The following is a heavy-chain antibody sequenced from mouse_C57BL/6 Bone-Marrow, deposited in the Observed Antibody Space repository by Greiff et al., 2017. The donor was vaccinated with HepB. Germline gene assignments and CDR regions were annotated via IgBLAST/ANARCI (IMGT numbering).Heavy chain of an antibody. D-gene: IGHD1-1*01. J-gene: IGHJ4*01. CDR1: GYTFTDYY. Sequence: VQLKQSGPVLVKPGASVKMSCKASGYTFTDYYMNWVKQRPGESLEWIGVINPYNGGTSYNQKFKGKATLTVDKSSSTAYMELNSLTSEDSAVYYCARKGLVGSGMDYWGQGTTVTVSS. V-gene: IGHV1-19*01. CDR3: ARKGLVGSGMDY. CDR2: INPYNGGT.